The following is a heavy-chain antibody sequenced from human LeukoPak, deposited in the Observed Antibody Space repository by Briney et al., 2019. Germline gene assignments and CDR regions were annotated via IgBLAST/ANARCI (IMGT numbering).Heavy chain of an antibody. CDR2: IKQDGSEK. Sequence: PGGSLRLSCAASGFTFSGYWMSWVRQAPGKGLEWVANIKQDGSEKYYVDSVKGRFTISRDNAKNSLYLQMNSLGAEDTAVYYCARSDYYYDSSGYYRWFDPWGQGTLVTVSS. CDR1: GFTFSGYW. V-gene: IGHV3-7*01. CDR3: ARSDYYYDSSGYYRWFDP. D-gene: IGHD3-22*01. J-gene: IGHJ5*02.